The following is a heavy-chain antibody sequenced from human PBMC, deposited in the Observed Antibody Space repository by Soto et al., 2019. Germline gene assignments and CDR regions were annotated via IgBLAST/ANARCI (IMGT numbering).Heavy chain of an antibody. CDR2: INPNSGGT. CDR1: GYTFTGYY. D-gene: IGHD3-3*01. Sequence: QVPLVQSGAEVKKPGASVKVSCKASGYTFTGYYMHWVRQAPGQGLEWMGWINPNSGGTNYAQKFQGWVTMTRDTSISTAYMELSRLRSDDTAVYYCARGSITIFGVVISDFDYWGQGTLVTVSS. CDR3: ARGSITIFGVVISDFDY. J-gene: IGHJ4*02. V-gene: IGHV1-2*04.